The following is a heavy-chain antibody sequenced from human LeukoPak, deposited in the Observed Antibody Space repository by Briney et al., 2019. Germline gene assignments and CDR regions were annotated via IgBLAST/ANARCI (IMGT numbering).Heavy chain of an antibody. V-gene: IGHV3-21*01. CDR1: EFTFSSHS. D-gene: IGHD2-2*01. CDR2: ITLSGGSI. Sequence: VGSLRLSCAASEFTFSSHSMNWVRQAPGEGVEWVSSITLSGGSICYADSLKGRFTISRDNAKNSLYLQMNSLRAEDTAVYFCARSLKVSAALDVFDIWGQGTMVTVSS. J-gene: IGHJ3*02. CDR3: ARSLKVSAALDVFDI.